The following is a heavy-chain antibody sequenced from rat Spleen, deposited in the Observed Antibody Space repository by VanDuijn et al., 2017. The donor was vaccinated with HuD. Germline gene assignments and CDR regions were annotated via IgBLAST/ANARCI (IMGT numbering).Heavy chain of an antibody. CDR3: ARLGSSSYVMDA. V-gene: IGHV2-45*01. D-gene: IGHD1-2*01. J-gene: IGHJ4*01. CDR2: MWRSGST. Sequence: QVQLMESGPGLVQPSETLSLTCTVSGFSLINYSVHWVRQPPGKGLEWVGVMWRSGSTEYNSALKSRLSISRDTSKSQVFLKMNSLQTEDTATYYCARLGSSSYVMDAWGQGVMVTVSS. CDR1: GFSLINYS.